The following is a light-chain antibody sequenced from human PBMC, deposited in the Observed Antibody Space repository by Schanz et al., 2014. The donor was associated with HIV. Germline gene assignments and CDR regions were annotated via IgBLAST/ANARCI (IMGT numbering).Light chain of an antibody. J-gene: IGKJ3*01. CDR2: GAS. V-gene: IGKV3-20*01. CDR3: HLYGRS. CDR1: QSVSSN. Sequence: EIVLTQSPVTLSLSPGERATLSCRASQSVSSNLAWYQQKPGQAPRLVIYGASTRATGIPDRFSGSASGTDFTLTISRLEPEDFAVYYCHLYGRSFGPGTKVDIK.